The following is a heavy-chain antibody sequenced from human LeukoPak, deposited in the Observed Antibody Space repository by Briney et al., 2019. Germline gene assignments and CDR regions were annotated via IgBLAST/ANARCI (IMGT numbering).Heavy chain of an antibody. J-gene: IGHJ6*01. CDR1: GFTFSGFA. CDR3: AKMKGHPLPKYYMDV. Sequence: PGGSLRLSCAASGFTFSGFAISWVRRTPGKGLEWVSGISGSGDNTLYADSLKGRFTISRDNSNNTLYLEMNSLRAEDTAIYYCAKMKGHPLPKYYMDVWGQGTTVTVSS. D-gene: IGHD1-26*01. CDR2: ISGSGDNT. V-gene: IGHV3-23*01.